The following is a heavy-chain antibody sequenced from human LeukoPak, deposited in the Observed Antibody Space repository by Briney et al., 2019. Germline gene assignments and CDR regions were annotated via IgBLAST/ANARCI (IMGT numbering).Heavy chain of an antibody. CDR1: GGSISSYY. Sequence: SETLSLTCTFSGGSISSYYWSWIRQPPGKGLEWIGYIYYSGSTNYNPSLKSRVTISVDTSKNQFSLKLSSVTAADTAVYYCARVGGYSGYDIDYWGQGTLVTVSS. CDR2: IYYSGST. D-gene: IGHD5-12*01. CDR3: ARVGGYSGYDIDY. J-gene: IGHJ4*02. V-gene: IGHV4-59*01.